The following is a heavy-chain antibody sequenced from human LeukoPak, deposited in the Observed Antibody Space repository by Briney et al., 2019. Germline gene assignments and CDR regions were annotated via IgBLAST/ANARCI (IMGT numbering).Heavy chain of an antibody. J-gene: IGHJ6*02. V-gene: IGHV1-58*02. D-gene: IGHD3-3*01. CDR3: ARDLPSYDFSGGMDV. CDR2: IVVGSGNT. CDR1: GFTFTSSA. Sequence: ASVKVSCKASGFTFTSSAMQWVRQARGQRLEWIGWIVVGSGNTNYAQKFQERVTITRDMSTSTAYMELSSLRSEDTAVYYCARDLPSYDFSGGMDVWGQGTTVTVSS.